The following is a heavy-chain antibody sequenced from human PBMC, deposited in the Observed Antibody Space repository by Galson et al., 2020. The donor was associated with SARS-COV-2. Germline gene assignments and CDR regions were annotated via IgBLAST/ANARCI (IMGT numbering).Heavy chain of an antibody. CDR3: ARESRWELYFDH. CDR2: IYSSGTNSVNT. CDR1: GGSVTSGSHN. D-gene: IGHD1-26*01. Sequence: SETLSLTCTVSGGSVTSGSHNWSWIRQPAGKGLEWIGRIYSSGTNSVNTNYNPSLKSRVTISVDTSKNQFSLKLSSVTAADTAVYYCARESRWELYFDHWGQGTLVTVSS. J-gene: IGHJ4*02. V-gene: IGHV4-61*02.